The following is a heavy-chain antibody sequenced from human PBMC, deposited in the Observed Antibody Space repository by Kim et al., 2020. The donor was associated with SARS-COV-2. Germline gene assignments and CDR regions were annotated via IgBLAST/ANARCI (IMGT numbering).Heavy chain of an antibody. J-gene: IGHJ6*02. CDR2: IYYSGST. CDR1: GGSISSYY. CDR3: VRGYSSSWSCGMDV. D-gene: IGHD6-13*01. V-gene: IGHV4-59*01. Sequence: SETLSLTCTVSGGSISSYYWSWIRQPPGKGQEWIGYIYYSGSTNYNPSLKSRVTISVDTSKNQFSLKLSSVTAADTAVYYCVRGYSSSWSCGMDVWVQGNTVTVAS.